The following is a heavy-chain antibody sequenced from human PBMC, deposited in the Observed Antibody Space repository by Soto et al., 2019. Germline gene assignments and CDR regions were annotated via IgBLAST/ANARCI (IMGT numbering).Heavy chain of an antibody. Sequence: EVQLLESGGGLVQLGGSLRLSCAASGFTFSIYGMTWVRQAPGKGLEWVSAISGSGASTYYADSVKGRFTISRDNSKNTLYLQMNSLRAEDTAIYYCAILGSGSAYWGQGTLVTVSS. CDR2: ISGSGAST. CDR3: AILGSGSAY. V-gene: IGHV3-23*01. D-gene: IGHD3-10*01. J-gene: IGHJ4*02. CDR1: GFTFSIYG.